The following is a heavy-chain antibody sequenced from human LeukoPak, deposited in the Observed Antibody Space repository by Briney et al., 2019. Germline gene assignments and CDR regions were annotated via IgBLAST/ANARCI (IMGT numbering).Heavy chain of an antibody. Sequence: GGSLRLSCAASGFTFSSYSMNWVRQAPRKGLEWVSSISSSSSYIYYADSVKGRFTISRDNAKNSLYLQMNSLRAEDTAVYYCARDLPPAVAPTYYFDYWGQGTLVTVSS. CDR3: ARDLPPAVAPTYYFDY. J-gene: IGHJ4*02. V-gene: IGHV3-21*01. D-gene: IGHD6-19*01. CDR2: ISSSSSYI. CDR1: GFTFSSYS.